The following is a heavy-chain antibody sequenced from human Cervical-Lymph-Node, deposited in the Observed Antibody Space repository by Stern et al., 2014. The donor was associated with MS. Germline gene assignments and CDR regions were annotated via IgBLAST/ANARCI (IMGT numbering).Heavy chain of an antibody. CDR2: IHYSGKP. CDR3: ARTDILLIDH. D-gene: IGHD3-10*01. Sequence: QLQLQESGPGLVKPSQTLSLTCTVSGASIRSDDYYWTWIRQPPGKGLEWIGYIHYSGKPYYRPSLRSRVTISVDTSKNQFSLNLNSVTAADTAVYYCARTDILLIDHWGQGTLVTVSS. J-gene: IGHJ5*02. V-gene: IGHV4-30-4*01. CDR1: GASIRSDDYY.